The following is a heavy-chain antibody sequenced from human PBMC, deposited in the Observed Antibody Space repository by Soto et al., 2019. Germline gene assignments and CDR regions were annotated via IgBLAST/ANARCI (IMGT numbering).Heavy chain of an antibody. CDR2: ISWNSGTI. J-gene: IGHJ5*02. Sequence: GGSLRLSCAASGFTFDDYAMHWVRQAPGKGLEWVSGISWNSGTITYADSVKGRFTISRDNAKNSLYLQMNSLRAEDTALYYCAKDKKPNGGELWDNWFDPWGQGTLVTVSS. CDR1: GFTFDDYA. D-gene: IGHD1-7*01. V-gene: IGHV3-9*01. CDR3: AKDKKPNGGELWDNWFDP.